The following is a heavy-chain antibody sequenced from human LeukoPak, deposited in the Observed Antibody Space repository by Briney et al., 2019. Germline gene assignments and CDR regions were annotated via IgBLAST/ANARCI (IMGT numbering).Heavy chain of an antibody. CDR3: ASRGDDSSGYYYAEGYHFDY. Sequence: ASVKVSCKASGYTFSSYGISWVRQAPGQGPEWMGWISGYNGNTNYAQKFQGRVTMTTDTSTSTACMELRSLRSDDTAVYYCASRGDDSSGYYYAEGYHFDYWGQGTLVTVSS. V-gene: IGHV1-18*01. J-gene: IGHJ4*02. CDR2: ISGYNGNT. CDR1: GYTFSSYG. D-gene: IGHD3-22*01.